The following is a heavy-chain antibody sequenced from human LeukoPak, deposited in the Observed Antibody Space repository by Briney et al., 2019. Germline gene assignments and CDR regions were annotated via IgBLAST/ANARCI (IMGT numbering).Heavy chain of an antibody. CDR1: GGSISSGGYY. Sequence: SETLSLTCTVSGGSISSGGYYWSWIRQHPGKGLEWIEYIYYSGSTYYNPSLKSRVTISVDASKNQFSLKLSSVTAADTAVYYCARTVTTSYYFDYWGQGTLVTVSS. J-gene: IGHJ4*02. CDR2: IYYSGST. CDR3: ARTVTTSYYFDY. D-gene: IGHD4-11*01. V-gene: IGHV4-31*03.